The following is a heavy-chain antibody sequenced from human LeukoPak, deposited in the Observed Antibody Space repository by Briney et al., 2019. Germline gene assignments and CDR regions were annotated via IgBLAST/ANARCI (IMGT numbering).Heavy chain of an antibody. D-gene: IGHD1-20*01. J-gene: IGHJ4*02. Sequence: GGSLRLSCAASGFTFSSYNMNWVGQAPGKGRECVSYISSSSSTKYYADSVKGRFTISRDNAKNSLYLQMNSLRAEDTAVDYCVSGNNCNYWGQGTLVTVSS. CDR1: GFTFSSYN. V-gene: IGHV3-48*01. CDR3: VSGNNCNY. CDR2: ISSSSSTK.